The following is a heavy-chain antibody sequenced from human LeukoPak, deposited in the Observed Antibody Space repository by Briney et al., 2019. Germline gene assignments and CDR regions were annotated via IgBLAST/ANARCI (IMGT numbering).Heavy chain of an antibody. CDR1: GGSISSSRHY. CDR2: IFYSGNT. D-gene: IGHD3-22*01. J-gene: IGHJ4*02. V-gene: IGHV4-39*01. CDR3: VRMSSGYSDS. Sequence: KSSETLSLTCTVSGGSISSSRHYWGWIRQPPGKGLEWIGIIFYSGNTYYTPSLKSRLTISIDTSKNQFSLNLSSVTAADTAVYYCVRMSSGYSDSWGQGTLVTASS.